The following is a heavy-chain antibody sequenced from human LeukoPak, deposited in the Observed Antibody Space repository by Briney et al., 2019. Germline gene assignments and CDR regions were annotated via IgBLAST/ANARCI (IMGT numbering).Heavy chain of an antibody. CDR3: ARLWFGELFDFDY. CDR2: INPNSGGT. CDR1: GYTFTGYY. J-gene: IGHJ4*02. Sequence: ASVKVSCKASGYTFTGYYMHWVRQAPGQGLEWMGWINPNSGGTNYAQKFQGRVTMTRDTSISTAYMELSRLRSDDTAVYYCARLWFGELFDFDYWGQGTLVTVSS. V-gene: IGHV1-2*02. D-gene: IGHD3-10*01.